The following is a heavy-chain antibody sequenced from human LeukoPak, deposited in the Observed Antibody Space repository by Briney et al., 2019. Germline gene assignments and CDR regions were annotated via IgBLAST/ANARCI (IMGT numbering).Heavy chain of an antibody. J-gene: IGHJ4*02. CDR3: ARATLYGSGSSRAPYFDY. D-gene: IGHD3-10*01. CDR2: IYYSGST. CDR1: GGSISSYY. V-gene: IGHV4-59*01. Sequence: SETLSLXCTVSGGSISSYYWSWIRQPPGKGLEWIGYIYYSGSTNYNPSLKSRVTISVDTSKNQFSLKLSSVTAADTAVYYCARATLYGSGSSRAPYFDYWGQGTLVTVSS.